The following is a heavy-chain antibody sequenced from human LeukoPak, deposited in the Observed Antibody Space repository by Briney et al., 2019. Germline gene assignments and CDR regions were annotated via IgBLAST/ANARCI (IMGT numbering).Heavy chain of an antibody. D-gene: IGHD1-1*01. CDR3: ARRKGYVGWFDP. CDR1: GGSFSGYY. V-gene: IGHV4-34*01. CDR2: INHSGST. Sequence: SETLSLTCAVFGGSFSGYYWTWIRQPPGKGMEWIGEINHSGSTNYNPSLKSRVTISVDTSKNQFSLKLSSVTAADTALYYCARRKGYVGWFDPWGQGTLVTVSS. J-gene: IGHJ5*02.